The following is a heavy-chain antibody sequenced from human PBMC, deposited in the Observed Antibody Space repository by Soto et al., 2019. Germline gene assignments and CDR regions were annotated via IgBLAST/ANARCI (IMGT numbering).Heavy chain of an antibody. CDR1: GFTFSSYG. D-gene: IGHD6-25*01. Sequence: QVQLVESGGGVVQPGRSLRLSCAASGFTFSSYGMHWFRQAPGKGLEWAAGISYDGSNKYYADSVKGRFTSYRDNSKNTLYLQMNSLRAEDTAVYYGAKLYHLNLRSGWDVDYGRDVWGQGTTVTVS. CDR3: AKLYHLNLRSGWDVDYGRDV. CDR2: ISYDGSNK. V-gene: IGHV3-30*18. J-gene: IGHJ6*02.